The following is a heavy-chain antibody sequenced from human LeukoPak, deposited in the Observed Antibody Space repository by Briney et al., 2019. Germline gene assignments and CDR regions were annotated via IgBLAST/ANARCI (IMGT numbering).Heavy chain of an antibody. J-gene: IGHJ4*02. CDR1: GGTISSYY. CDR3: ATLGQARGYSYGPVDY. CDR2: IYYSGST. V-gene: IGHV4-59*08. D-gene: IGHD5-18*01. Sequence: WETLTLTCTASGGTISSYYRSWIRQPPGKGLEWIGFIYYSGSTNYNPSLKSRVTISVLTSKNQFSLKLSSVTAADTAVYYCATLGQARGYSYGPVDYWGQGSLVTVSS.